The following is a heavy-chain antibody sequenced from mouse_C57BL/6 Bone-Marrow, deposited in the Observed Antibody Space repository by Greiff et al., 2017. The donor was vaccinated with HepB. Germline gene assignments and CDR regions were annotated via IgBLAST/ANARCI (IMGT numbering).Heavy chain of an antibody. J-gene: IGHJ4*01. CDR3: ARGGLRRGYAMDY. CDR2: IYPGDGDT. CDR1: GYAFSSSW. Sequence: VQLQQSGPELVKPGASVKISCKASGYAFSSSWMNWVKQRPGKGLEWIGRIYPGDGDTNYNGKFKGKATLTADKSSSTAYMQLSSLTSEDSAVYFCARGGLRRGYAMDYWGQGTSVTVSS. V-gene: IGHV1-82*01. D-gene: IGHD2-4*01.